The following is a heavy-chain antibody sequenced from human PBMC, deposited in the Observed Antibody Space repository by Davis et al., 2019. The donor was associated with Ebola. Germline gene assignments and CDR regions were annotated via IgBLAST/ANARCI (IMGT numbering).Heavy chain of an antibody. J-gene: IGHJ4*02. Sequence: SETLSLTCTVSGGSISSYYWSWIRQPPGKGLEWIGYIYYSGRTNYNPSLKSRVTISVDTSKNQFSLKLSSVTAADTAVYYCARAFCSGGSCYEFDYWGQETLVTVSS. CDR2: IYYSGRT. V-gene: IGHV4-59*01. D-gene: IGHD2-15*01. CDR3: ARAFCSGGSCYEFDY. CDR1: GGSISSYY.